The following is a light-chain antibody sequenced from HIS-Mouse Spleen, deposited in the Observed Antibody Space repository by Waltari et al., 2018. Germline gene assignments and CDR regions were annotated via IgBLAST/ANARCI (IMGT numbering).Light chain of an antibody. Sequence: DIVMTQSPDSLAVSLGERATINCKSSQSVLYSSNNKNYVAWYQQKPGQPPKLLIYWASTRESGVPDRFSGSVSGTDFALTISSLQAGDVAVYYCQTYYSTPYTFGQGTKLEIK. V-gene: IGKV4-1*01. CDR1: QSVLYSSNNKNY. CDR2: WAS. J-gene: IGKJ2*01. CDR3: QTYYSTPYT.